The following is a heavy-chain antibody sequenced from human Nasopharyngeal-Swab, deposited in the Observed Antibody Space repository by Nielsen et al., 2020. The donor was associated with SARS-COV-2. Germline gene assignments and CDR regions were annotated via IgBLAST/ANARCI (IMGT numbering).Heavy chain of an antibody. CDR3: PPLFLFLYLDY. D-gene: IGHD3-3*01. J-gene: IGHJ4*02. CDR2: ISYDGSNK. CDR1: GFTFSSYG. Sequence: GGSLRLSCAASGFTFSSYGMHWVRQAPGKGLEWVAVISYDGSNKYYADSVKGRFTISRDNSKNTLYLQMNSLRAEDTAVYYPPPLFLFLYLDYWGQGTLVTVSS. V-gene: IGHV3-30*03.